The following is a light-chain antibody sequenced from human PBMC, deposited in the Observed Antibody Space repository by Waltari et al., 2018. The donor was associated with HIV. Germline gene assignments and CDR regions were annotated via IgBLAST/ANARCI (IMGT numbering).Light chain of an antibody. CDR2: SNN. V-gene: IGLV1-44*01. CDR3: SAWDDNVNAL. Sequence: QSVLRQPPSASGTPGQRVTISCSGSRSHIGTTNVNWYQQRPGTAPKLLIHSNNQRPSGVPDRFSGSRSGTSASLVISGLQSEDEADYYCSAWDDNVNALFGGGTKLTVL. J-gene: IGLJ2*01. CDR1: RSHIGTTN.